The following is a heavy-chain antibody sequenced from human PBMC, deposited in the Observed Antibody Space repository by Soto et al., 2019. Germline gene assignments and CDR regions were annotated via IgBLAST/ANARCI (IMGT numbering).Heavy chain of an antibody. Sequence: QVQLQESGPGLVKPSETLSLTCTVSGGSISSYYWSWIRQPPGKGLEWIGYIYYSGSTNYNPSLKSRVTISVDTSKNQFSLKLSSVTAADTAVYYCARVAEFLEWLPNAFDIWGQGTMVTVSS. J-gene: IGHJ3*02. CDR1: GGSISSYY. V-gene: IGHV4-59*01. D-gene: IGHD3-3*01. CDR3: ARVAEFLEWLPNAFDI. CDR2: IYYSGST.